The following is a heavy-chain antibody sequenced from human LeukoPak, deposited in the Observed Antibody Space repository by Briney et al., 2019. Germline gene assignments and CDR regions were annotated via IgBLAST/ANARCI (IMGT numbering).Heavy chain of an antibody. CDR3: ARGGYSYANWFDP. Sequence: GGSLRLSCAASGFTFSSYEMNWVRQAPGKGLEWVSYISRSGSTIYYADSVKGRFTISRDNAKNTLYLQMNSLRAEDTAVYYCARGGYSYANWFDPWGQGTLVTVSS. J-gene: IGHJ5*02. V-gene: IGHV3-48*03. CDR2: ISRSGSTI. D-gene: IGHD5-18*01. CDR1: GFTFSSYE.